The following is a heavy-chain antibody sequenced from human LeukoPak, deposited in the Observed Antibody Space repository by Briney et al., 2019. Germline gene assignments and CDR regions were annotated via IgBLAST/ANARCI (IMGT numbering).Heavy chain of an antibody. CDR1: GFTFSSYA. CDR2: IRHDESNK. D-gene: IGHD4-17*01. Sequence: GGSLRLSCAASGFTFSSYAMSWVRQAPGKGLEWVAFIRHDESNKYYADSVKGRFTISRDNSKNTLSLQMNSLRPDDTAVYYCAKFSYGDHVAWGQGTLVIVSS. V-gene: IGHV3-30*02. J-gene: IGHJ5*02. CDR3: AKFSYGDHVA.